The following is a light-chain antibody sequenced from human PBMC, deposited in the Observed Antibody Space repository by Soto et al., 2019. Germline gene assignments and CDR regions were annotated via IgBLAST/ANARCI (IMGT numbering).Light chain of an antibody. CDR1: QFVSSN. CDR2: GAS. V-gene: IGKV3-15*01. J-gene: IGKJ4*01. Sequence: EIVLTQSPATLSVSLGEVATLSCRASQFVSSNVAWYQQKPGQGPRLRIYGASTRATAIPARFSAGGSGTEFTLTIIILQEEDFGVYYCQQYNNGPLTLGGGTKVEIK. CDR3: QQYNNGPLT.